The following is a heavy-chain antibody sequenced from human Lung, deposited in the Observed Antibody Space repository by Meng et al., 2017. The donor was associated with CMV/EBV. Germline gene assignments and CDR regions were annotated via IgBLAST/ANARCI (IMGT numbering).Heavy chain of an antibody. CDR1: GYTFTTYR. J-gene: IGHJ6*02. D-gene: IGHD3-22*01. Sequence: AXVXVSXXPSGYTFTTYRISWVRQAPGQGLEWMGWISAYNGYTDYTQKLQGRVTMTTDASTTTAYIELRRLRSDDTAVYYCARGGEHPATTWVVIWLYTCNYYALDVWGQGTXVTVSS. CDR2: ISAYNGYT. V-gene: IGHV1-18*01. CDR3: ARGGEHPATTWVVIWLYTCNYYALDV.